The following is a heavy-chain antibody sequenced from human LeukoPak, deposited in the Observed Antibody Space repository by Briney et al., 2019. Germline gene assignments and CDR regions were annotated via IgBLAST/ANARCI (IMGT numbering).Heavy chain of an antibody. V-gene: IGHV1-46*01. Sequence: ASVKVSCKASGYTFSSYYMHWVRQAPGQRLEWMGIINPSGGSTSYAQKFQGRFTMTRDTCTRTVCMELSRLRSEDAAVYSCARGVGSGWYGEYFPHWGQGTLVTVSS. CDR1: GYTFSSYY. CDR3: ARGVGSGWYGEYFPH. CDR2: INPSGGST. J-gene: IGHJ1*01. D-gene: IGHD6-19*01.